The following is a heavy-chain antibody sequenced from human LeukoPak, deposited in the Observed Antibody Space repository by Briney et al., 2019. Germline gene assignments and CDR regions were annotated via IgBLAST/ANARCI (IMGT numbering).Heavy chain of an antibody. CDR2: ISGSGGST. J-gene: IGHJ3*02. D-gene: IGHD6-13*01. CDR1: GFTFSGYA. CDR3: AAGYSSSLGAFDI. Sequence: GGSLRLSCVASGFTFSGYAMSWVRQAPGKGLEWVSAISGSGGSTYYADSVKGRFTISRDNSKNTLYLQMNSLRAEDTAVYYCAAGYSSSLGAFDIWGQGTMVTVSS. V-gene: IGHV3-23*01.